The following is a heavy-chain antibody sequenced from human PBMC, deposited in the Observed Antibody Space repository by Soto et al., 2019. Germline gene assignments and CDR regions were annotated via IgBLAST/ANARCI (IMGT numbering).Heavy chain of an antibody. V-gene: IGHV4-39*01. CDR3: ATYLSADYRPQKKTNFDY. Sequence: PSETLSLTCTVSGGSISSSSYYWGWIRQPPGKGLEWIGSIYYSGSTYYNPSLKSRVTISVDTSKNQFSLKLSSVTAADTAVYYCATYLSADYRPQKKTNFDYWGQGTLVTVSS. D-gene: IGHD4-17*01. J-gene: IGHJ4*02. CDR2: IYYSGST. CDR1: GGSISSSSYY.